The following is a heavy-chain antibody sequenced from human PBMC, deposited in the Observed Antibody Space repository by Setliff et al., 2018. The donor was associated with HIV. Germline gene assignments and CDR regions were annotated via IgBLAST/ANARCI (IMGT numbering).Heavy chain of an antibody. V-gene: IGHV4-4*09. Sequence: SETLSLTCTVSGGSISSYYWSWIRQPPGKGLEWIGYIYTSGSTNYNPSLKSRVTMSLDTSKNQFSLKLSSVTAADTAVYYCARISRGSFDYWGQGTLVTVSS. J-gene: IGHJ4*02. CDR3: ARISRGSFDY. CDR1: GGSISSYY. D-gene: IGHD2-15*01. CDR2: IYTSGST.